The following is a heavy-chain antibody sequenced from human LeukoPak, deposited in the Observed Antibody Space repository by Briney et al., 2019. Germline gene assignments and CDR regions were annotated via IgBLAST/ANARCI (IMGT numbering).Heavy chain of an antibody. CDR1: RFPLSIYE. Sequence: GGSLRHSCVVSRFPLSIYEMNWVRQAPGKGREWVSNIHSSGTVKYYSDSVKGRFSISRDNAKSSLYLQMNSLRVEDTAVYYCALLTVASDFDYWGQGALVTVSS. D-gene: IGHD5-12*01. CDR2: IHSSGTVK. CDR3: ALLTVASDFDY. J-gene: IGHJ4*02. V-gene: IGHV3-48*03.